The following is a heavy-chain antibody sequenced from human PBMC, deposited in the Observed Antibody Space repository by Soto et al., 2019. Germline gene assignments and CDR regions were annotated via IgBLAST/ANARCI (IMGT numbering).Heavy chain of an antibody. CDR1: GYTFTSYA. Sequence: ASVKVSCKASGYTFTSYAMHWVRQAPGQRLEWMGWIKAGNGNTKYSQKIQGRVTITRDTSASTAYMELSSLRSENTSVYYCARILTSWLRPYADDYWGQGTLVTVSS. D-gene: IGHD5-12*01. J-gene: IGHJ4*02. CDR3: ARILTSWLRPYADDY. V-gene: IGHV1-3*01. CDR2: IKAGNGNT.